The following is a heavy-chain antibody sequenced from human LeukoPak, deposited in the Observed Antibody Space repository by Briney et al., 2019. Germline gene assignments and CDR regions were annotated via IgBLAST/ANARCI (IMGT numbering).Heavy chain of an antibody. Sequence: KPSETLSLTCAVYGGSFSGYYWSWIRQPPGKGLEWIGEINHSGSTNYNPSLKSRDTISVDTSKDQFSLKLSSVTAADTAVYYCASVSSSGWYRPDYWGQGTLVTVSS. CDR2: INHSGST. CDR3: ASVSSSGWYRPDY. J-gene: IGHJ4*02. CDR1: GGSFSGYY. V-gene: IGHV4-34*01. D-gene: IGHD6-19*01.